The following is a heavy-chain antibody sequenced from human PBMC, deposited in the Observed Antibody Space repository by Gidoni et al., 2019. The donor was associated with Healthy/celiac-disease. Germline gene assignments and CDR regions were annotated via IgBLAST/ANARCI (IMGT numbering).Heavy chain of an antibody. CDR3: AREPHSLVIDY. CDR2: INPSGGST. J-gene: IGHJ4*02. D-gene: IGHD3-16*02. Sequence: QVQLVQSGAEGQKPRASVKVSCKASGYTFTSYYMHWVRQAPVQGLEWIGIINPSGGSTSYAQKFQGRVTMTRDTSTSTVYMELSSLRSEDTAVYYCAREPHSLVIDYWGQGTLVTVSS. CDR1: GYTFTSYY. V-gene: IGHV1-46*03.